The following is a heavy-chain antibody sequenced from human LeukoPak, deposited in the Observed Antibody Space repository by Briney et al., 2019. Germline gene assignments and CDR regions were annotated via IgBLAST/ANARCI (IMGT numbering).Heavy chain of an antibody. CDR1: GYTFTGYY. CDR2: ISAYNGNT. V-gene: IGHV1-18*04. Sequence: ASVKVSCKASGYTFTGYYMHWVRQAPGQGLEWMGWISAYNGNTNYAQKLQGRVTMTTDTSSSTAYMELRSLRSDDTAVYYCARAKGGTTNAFDIWGQGTMVTVSS. D-gene: IGHD2/OR15-2a*01. CDR3: ARAKGGTTNAFDI. J-gene: IGHJ3*02.